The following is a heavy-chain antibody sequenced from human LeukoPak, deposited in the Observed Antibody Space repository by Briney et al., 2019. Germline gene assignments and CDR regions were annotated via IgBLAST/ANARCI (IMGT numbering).Heavy chain of an antibody. CDR2: ISYDGSNK. J-gene: IGHJ4*02. CDR3: ARVQGGGYRTADS. CDR1: GFTFSTYA. D-gene: IGHD6-25*01. Sequence: GGSLRLSCAASGFTFSTYAMHWVRQAPGKGLEWVAAISYDGSNKNYADSVKGRFTISRDNSKNTLFLQMNSLRGEDTAMYYCARVQGGGYRTADSWGQGTLVTVSS. V-gene: IGHV3-30*04.